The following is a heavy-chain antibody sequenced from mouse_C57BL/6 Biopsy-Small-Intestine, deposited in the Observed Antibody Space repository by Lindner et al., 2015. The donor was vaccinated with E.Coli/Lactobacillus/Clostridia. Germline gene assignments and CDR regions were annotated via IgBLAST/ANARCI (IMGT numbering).Heavy chain of an antibody. J-gene: IGHJ4*01. CDR1: GYTFTGYY. CDR2: LNPISGDT. Sequence: SVKVSCKASGYTFTGYYIHWVRQAPGQGLEWMGRLNPISGDTDHVQKFQGRVTMTRDTTISTAYMELSSLRSDDTAVYFCARAGGECSNGVCWGKDHLDYWGQGTQVTVSS. D-gene: IGHD6-5*01. V-gene: IGHV1-84*02. CDR3: ARAGGECSNGVCWGKDHLDY.